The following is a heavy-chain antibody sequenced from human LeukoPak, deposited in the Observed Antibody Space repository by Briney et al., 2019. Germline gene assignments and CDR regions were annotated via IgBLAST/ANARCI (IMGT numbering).Heavy chain of an antibody. V-gene: IGHV1-8*01. Sequence: GASVKVSCKASGYTFTSYDINWVRQATGQGLEWMGWMNPNSGNTGYAQKFQGRVTMTRDTSISTAYMELSRLRSDDTAVYYCARGGYSYGSPTLRFYYMDVWGKGTTVTVSS. J-gene: IGHJ6*03. CDR3: ARGGYSYGSPTLRFYYMDV. CDR2: MNPNSGNT. D-gene: IGHD5-18*01. CDR1: GYTFTSYD.